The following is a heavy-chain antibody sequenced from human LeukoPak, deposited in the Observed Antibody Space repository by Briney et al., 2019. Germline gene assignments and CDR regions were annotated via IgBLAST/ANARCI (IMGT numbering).Heavy chain of an antibody. V-gene: IGHV4-34*01. J-gene: IGHJ4*02. CDR2: INHSGST. CDR3: ARGLNDSSGYYYVLFDY. Sequence: SSETLSLTCAVYGGSFSGYYWSWIRQPPGKGLEWIGEINHSGSTNYNPSLKSRVTISVDTSKNQFSLKLSSVTAADTAVYYCARGLNDSSGYYYVLFDYWGQGTLVTVSS. CDR1: GGSFSGYY. D-gene: IGHD3-22*01.